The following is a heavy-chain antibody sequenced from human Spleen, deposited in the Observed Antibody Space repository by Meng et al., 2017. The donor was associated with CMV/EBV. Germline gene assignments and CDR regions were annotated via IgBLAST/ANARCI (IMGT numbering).Heavy chain of an antibody. J-gene: IGHJ4*02. CDR2: ISSSGSTI. CDR1: FTFSDYY. D-gene: IGHD2-2*01. V-gene: IGHV3-11*01. CDR3: ARVPPPYCSSTSCYEDY. Sequence: FTFSDYYMSWIRQAPGKGLEWVSYISSSGSTIYYADSVKGRFTISRDNAKNSLYLQMNSLRAEDTAVYYCARVPPPYCSSTSCYEDYWGQGTLVTVSS.